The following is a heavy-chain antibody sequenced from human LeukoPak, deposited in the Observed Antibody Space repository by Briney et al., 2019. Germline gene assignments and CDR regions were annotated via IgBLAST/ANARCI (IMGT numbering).Heavy chain of an antibody. D-gene: IGHD3-16*02. CDR3: ARAVIGPDY. CDR1: GFTFSSYA. V-gene: IGHV3-30*04. Sequence: GALRLSCAASGFTFSSYAMHWVRQAPGKGVEWVAVISYDGSNKYYADSVKGRFTISRDNSKNTLYLQMNSLRAEDTAVYYCARAVIGPDYWGQGTLVTVSS. CDR2: ISYDGSNK. J-gene: IGHJ4*02.